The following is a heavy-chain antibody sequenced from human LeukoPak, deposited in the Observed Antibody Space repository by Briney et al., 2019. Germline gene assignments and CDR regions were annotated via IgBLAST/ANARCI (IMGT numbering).Heavy chain of an antibody. Sequence: GGSLRLSCAASGFTFSDFHMCWIRQAPGKGLEWVSFSSTSGSTIFYADSVKGRFTISRGNAKNSLYLQMNSLRAEDTAVYYCARERADALDIWGPGTMVTVSS. CDR3: ARERADALDI. J-gene: IGHJ3*02. CDR2: SSTSGSTI. V-gene: IGHV3-11*01. CDR1: GFTFSDFH.